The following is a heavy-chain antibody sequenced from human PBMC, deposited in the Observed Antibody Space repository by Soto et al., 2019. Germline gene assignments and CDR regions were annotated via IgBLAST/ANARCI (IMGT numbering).Heavy chain of an antibody. V-gene: IGHV4-31*03. D-gene: IGHD3-22*01. CDR3: ARDQDFYDSSGHDAFEI. J-gene: IGHJ3*02. Sequence: TLSLTCTVSGYSISSSSYYWSWIRQHPGKGLEWIGYIYYSGSTHYNPSLKSRVTMSVDTSKNQFSLRLSSVTAADTAVYYCARDQDFYDSSGHDAFEIWGQGTMVTVSS. CDR2: IYYSGST. CDR1: GYSISSSSYY.